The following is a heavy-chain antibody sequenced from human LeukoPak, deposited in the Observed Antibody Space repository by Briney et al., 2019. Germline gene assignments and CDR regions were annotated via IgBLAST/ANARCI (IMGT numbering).Heavy chain of an antibody. CDR2: IYYTGST. J-gene: IGHJ4*02. D-gene: IGHD5-18*01. Sequence: SETLSLTCTVSGGSISSSSYYWGWIRQPPGRGLEWIASIYYTGSTYYSPSLKSRVTISVDTSKNQFSLKLTSVTAADTAVYYCARVTSYGYVRYFDYWGQGTLVTVSS. CDR1: GGSISSSSYY. V-gene: IGHV4-39*07. CDR3: ARVTSYGYVRYFDY.